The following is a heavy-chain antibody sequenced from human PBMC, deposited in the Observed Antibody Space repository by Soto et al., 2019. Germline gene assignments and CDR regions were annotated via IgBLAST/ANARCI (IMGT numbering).Heavy chain of an antibody. V-gene: IGHV3-33*01. Sequence: QVQLVESGGGVVQPGRSLRLSCAASGFTFSSYGMHWVRQAPGKGLEWVAVIWYDGSNKYYADSVKGRFTISRDNSKNTLYLQMNSLRAEDTAVYYCARDQGESATAPFDYWGQGTLVTVSS. J-gene: IGHJ4*02. CDR1: GFTFSSYG. CDR2: IWYDGSNK. D-gene: IGHD3-10*01. CDR3: ARDQGESATAPFDY.